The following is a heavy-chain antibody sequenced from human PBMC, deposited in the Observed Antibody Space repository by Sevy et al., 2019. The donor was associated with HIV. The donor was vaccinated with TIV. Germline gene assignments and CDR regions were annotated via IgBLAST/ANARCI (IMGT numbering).Heavy chain of an antibody. V-gene: IGHV3-23*01. CDR3: AREGCTKPHDY. CDR1: GFTFSKYS. Sequence: GGSLRLSCAASGFTFSKYSMSWVRQPPGKGLEWVSTLSFGCGEINYADSVKGRFTISKYNSKSSVYLQMNNLRPEDTAVYYCAREGCTKPHDYWGQGTLVTVS. J-gene: IGHJ4*02. CDR2: LSFGCGEI. D-gene: IGHD2-8*01.